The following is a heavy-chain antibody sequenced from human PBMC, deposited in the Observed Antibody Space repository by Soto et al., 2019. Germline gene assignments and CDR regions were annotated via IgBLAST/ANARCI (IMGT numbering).Heavy chain of an antibody. CDR1: GFTFSSYA. J-gene: IGHJ4*02. CDR2: ISGSGGST. CDR3: AKAKGGESRPKEAFDY. D-gene: IGHD3-10*01. Sequence: GGSLRLSCAASGFTFSSYAMSWVRQAPGKGLEWVSAISGSGGSTYYADSVKGRFTISRDNSKNTLYLQMNSLRAEDTAVYYCAKAKGGESRPKEAFDYWGQGTLVTVSS. V-gene: IGHV3-23*01.